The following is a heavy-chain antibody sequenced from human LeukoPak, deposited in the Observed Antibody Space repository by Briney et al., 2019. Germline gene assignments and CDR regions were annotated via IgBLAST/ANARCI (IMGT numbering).Heavy chain of an antibody. V-gene: IGHV1-69*04. CDR1: GGTFSSYA. Sequence: ASVKVSCKASGGTFSSYAISWERQAPGQGLEWMGRIIPILGIANYAQKFQGRVTITADKSTSTAYMGLSSLRSEDTAVYYCERGEYQLPWGGVYWGQGTLVTVSS. J-gene: IGHJ4*02. CDR3: ERGEYQLPWGGVY. D-gene: IGHD2-2*01. CDR2: IIPILGIA.